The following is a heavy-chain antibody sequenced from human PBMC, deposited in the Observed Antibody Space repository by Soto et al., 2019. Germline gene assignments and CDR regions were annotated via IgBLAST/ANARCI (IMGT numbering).Heavy chain of an antibody. Sequence: EVQLVESGGGLVQPGGSLRLSCAASGFTFSIYWMHWVRQAPGKGLVWVSRINSDGSSTSYADSVKGRFTISSDNAKNTVYLKMNSQRAEYTAVSYCARNLVDHYSSATGIDYWGQGTLVTVAS. CDR3: ARNLVDHYSSATGIDY. V-gene: IGHV3-74*01. CDR1: GFTFSIYW. D-gene: IGHD6-25*01. CDR2: INSDGSST. J-gene: IGHJ4*02.